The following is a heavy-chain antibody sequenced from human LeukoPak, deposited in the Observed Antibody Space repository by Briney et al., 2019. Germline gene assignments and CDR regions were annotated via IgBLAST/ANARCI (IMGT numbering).Heavy chain of an antibody. V-gene: IGHV4-34*01. CDR2: INHSGST. Sequence: SETLSLTCAVYGGSFSGYYWSWIRQPPGKGLEWIGEINHSGSTNYNPSLKSRVTISVDTSKNQFSLKLSSVTAADTAVYYCARGGEAAAGAGTYNWFDPWGQGTLVTVSS. CDR3: ARGGEAAAGAGTYNWFDP. CDR1: GGSFSGYY. D-gene: IGHD6-13*01. J-gene: IGHJ5*02.